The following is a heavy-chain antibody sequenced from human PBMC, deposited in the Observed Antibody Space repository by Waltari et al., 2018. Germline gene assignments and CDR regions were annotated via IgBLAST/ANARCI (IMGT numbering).Heavy chain of an antibody. D-gene: IGHD6-13*01. V-gene: IGHV4-61*09. CDR1: GGSISSGSYY. Sequence: QVQLQESGPGLVKPSQTLSLTCTVSGGSISSGSYYWSWIRQPAGKGLEWIGYIYTSGSTNYNPSHKSRVTISLDTSKTQFSLKLSSVTAADTAVYYCARVPSVASTYSSSRKKGGWFDPWGQGTLVTVSS. CDR3: ARVPSVASTYSSSRKKGGWFDP. J-gene: IGHJ5*02. CDR2: IYTSGST.